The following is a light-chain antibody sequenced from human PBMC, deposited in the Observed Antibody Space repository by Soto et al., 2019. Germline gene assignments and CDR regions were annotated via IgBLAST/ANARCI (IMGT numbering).Light chain of an antibody. J-gene: IGLJ3*02. Sequence: QSVLTQPPSASGSPGQSVTISCTGGRTDVGGHNYVSWYRQYPGEAPSLIIYEVYKRPLGVPDRFSGSKSGNTASLTVSGLQPEDEAYYYCYAYAGSNNLRVLGGGTKLTVL. CDR2: EVY. CDR1: RTDVGGHNY. CDR3: YAYAGSNNLRV. V-gene: IGLV2-8*01.